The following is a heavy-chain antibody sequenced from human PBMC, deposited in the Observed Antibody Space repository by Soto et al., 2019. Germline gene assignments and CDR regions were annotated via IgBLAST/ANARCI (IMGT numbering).Heavy chain of an antibody. Sequence: EVQLVESGGGLVQPGGSLRLSCAASGFTFSSYSMNWVRQAPGKGLEWVSYISSSSSTIYYADSVKGRFTISRDNAKNSLDXXRNSVRGEDTAVYYCARVGERWLVVSNYYYYGMDVWGQGTTVTVSS. CDR3: ARVGERWLVVSNYYYYGMDV. D-gene: IGHD6-19*01. CDR1: GFTFSSYS. J-gene: IGHJ6*02. V-gene: IGHV3-48*01. CDR2: ISSSSSTI.